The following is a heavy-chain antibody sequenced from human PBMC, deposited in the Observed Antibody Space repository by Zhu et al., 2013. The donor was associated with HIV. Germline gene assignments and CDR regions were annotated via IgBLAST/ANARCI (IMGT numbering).Heavy chain of an antibody. CDR1: GGTFSSYA. Sequence: QVQLVQSGAEVKKPGSSVKVSCKASGGTFSSYAISWVRQAPGQGLEWMGGIIPIFGTANYAQKFQGRVTITADKSTSTAYMELSSLRSEDTAVYYCARDLDSSSSGSKTTYFDYWAREPWSPSPQ. J-gene: IGHJ4*02. CDR3: ARDLDSSSSGSKTTYFDY. V-gene: IGHV1-69*06. CDR2: IIPIFGTA. D-gene: IGHD6-6*01.